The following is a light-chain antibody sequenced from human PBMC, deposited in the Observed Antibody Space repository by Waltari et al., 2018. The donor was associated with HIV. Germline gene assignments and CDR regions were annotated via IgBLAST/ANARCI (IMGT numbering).Light chain of an antibody. Sequence: DIQMSQSPSTLSASVGDRVSITCRASHSVRSSLAWYQQTPGKAPKRLIYRASILESGVPSRFSGSGSGTEFTRTISSLQPDDFATYFCQQYNYFPWTFGQGTKVDIK. CDR2: RAS. CDR1: HSVRSS. J-gene: IGKJ1*01. CDR3: QQYNYFPWT. V-gene: IGKV1-5*03.